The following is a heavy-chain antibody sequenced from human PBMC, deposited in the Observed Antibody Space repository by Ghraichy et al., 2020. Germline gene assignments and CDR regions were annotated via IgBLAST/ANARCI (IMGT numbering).Heavy chain of an antibody. CDR3: ARGPLHPPFGVVTSSFDY. Sequence: SETLSLTCTVSGGSISSGGYYWSWIRQHPGKGLEWIGYIYYSGSTYYNPSLKSRVTISVDTSKNQFSLKLSSVTAADTAVYYCARGPLHPPFGVVTSSFDYWGQGTLVTVSS. CDR1: GGSISSGGYY. J-gene: IGHJ4*02. D-gene: IGHD3-3*01. V-gene: IGHV4-31*03. CDR2: IYYSGST.